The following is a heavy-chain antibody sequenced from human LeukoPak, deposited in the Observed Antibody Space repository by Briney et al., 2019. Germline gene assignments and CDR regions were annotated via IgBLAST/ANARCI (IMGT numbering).Heavy chain of an antibody. D-gene: IGHD6-13*01. CDR3: ARHGFGYSGSYPRNIEY. CDR2: IYYSGNT. Sequence: SETLSLTCTVSGGSISSSSYYWGWIRQPPGKGLEWIGSIYYSGNTYCNTSLKSRVTLSVDMSENQFSLKMSSVTAADTAVYYCARHGFGYSGSYPRNIEYWGQGTLVTVSS. V-gene: IGHV4-39*01. CDR1: GGSISSSSYY. J-gene: IGHJ4*02.